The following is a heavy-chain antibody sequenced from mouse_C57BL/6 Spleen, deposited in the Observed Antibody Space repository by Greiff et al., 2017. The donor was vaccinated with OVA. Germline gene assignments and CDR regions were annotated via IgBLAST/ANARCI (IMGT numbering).Heavy chain of an antibody. V-gene: IGHV1-55*01. J-gene: IGHJ2*01. D-gene: IGHD1-1*01. CDR3: ARREDYGNLDY. CDR2: IYPGSGST. Sequence: QVHVKQPGAELVKPGASVKMSCKASGYTFTSYWITWVKQRPGQGLEWIGDIYPGSGSTNYNEKFKSKATLTVDTSSSTAYMQLSSLTSEDSAVYYCARREDYGNLDYWGQGTTLTVSS. CDR1: GYTFTSYW.